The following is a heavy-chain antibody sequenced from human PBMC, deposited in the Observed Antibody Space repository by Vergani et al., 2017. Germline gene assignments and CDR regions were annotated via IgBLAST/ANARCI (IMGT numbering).Heavy chain of an antibody. V-gene: IGHV1-69*14. CDR1: GGTFSSYA. D-gene: IGHD2-2*01. CDR2: IIPIFGTA. J-gene: IGHJ4*02. Sequence: QVQLVQSGAEVKKPGSSVKVSCKASGGTFSSYAISWVRQAPGQGLEWMGRIIPIFGTANYAQKFQGRVTITADKSTSTAYMELSSLRSEDTAVYYCAGDDPCPAATPRPNGIDYWGQGTLVTVSS. CDR3: AGDDPCPAATPRPNGIDY.